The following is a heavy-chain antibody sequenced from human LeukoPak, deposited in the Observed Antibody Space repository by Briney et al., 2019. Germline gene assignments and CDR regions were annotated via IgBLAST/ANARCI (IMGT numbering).Heavy chain of an antibody. Sequence: PSETLSPTCAVYGGSFSGYYWSWIRQPPGKGLEWIGEINHSGSTNYNPSLKSRVTISVDTSKNQFSLKLSSVTAADTAVYYCARAGYSSGWYRSDYWGQGTLVTVSS. CDR3: ARAGYSSGWYRSDY. CDR1: GGSFSGYY. J-gene: IGHJ4*02. CDR2: INHSGST. D-gene: IGHD6-19*01. V-gene: IGHV4-34*01.